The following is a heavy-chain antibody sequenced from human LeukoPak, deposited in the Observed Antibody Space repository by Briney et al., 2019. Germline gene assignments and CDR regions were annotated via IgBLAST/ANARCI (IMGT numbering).Heavy chain of an antibody. CDR3: ARDSYYYDSSGSKVLDY. D-gene: IGHD3-22*01. CDR2: IYTSGST. Sequence: SETLSLTCTVSDGSISSSSYYWSWIRQPAGKGLEWIGRIYTSGSTNYNPSLKSRVTMSVDTSKNQFSLNLSSVTAADTAVYYCARDSYYYDSSGSKVLDYWGQGTLVTVSS. J-gene: IGHJ4*02. CDR1: DGSISSSSYY. V-gene: IGHV4-61*02.